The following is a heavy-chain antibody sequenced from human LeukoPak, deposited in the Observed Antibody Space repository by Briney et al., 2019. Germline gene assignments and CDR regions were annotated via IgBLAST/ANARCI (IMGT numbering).Heavy chain of an antibody. CDR1: GFTFSTYS. D-gene: IGHD1-26*01. V-gene: IGHV3-48*01. CDR3: ARLRVVWDLDDAFDI. Sequence: GGSLRLSCAASGFTFSTYSMNWVRQTPGKGLEWVSYIQSSSNTIYYADSVKGRFTISRDNAKNALYLQMNSLKAEDTALYYCARLRVVWDLDDAFDIWGQGTVVIVSS. J-gene: IGHJ3*02. CDR2: IQSSSNTI.